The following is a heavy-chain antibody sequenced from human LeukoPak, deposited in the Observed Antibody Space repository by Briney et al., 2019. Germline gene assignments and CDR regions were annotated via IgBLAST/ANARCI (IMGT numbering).Heavy chain of an antibody. J-gene: IGHJ4*02. CDR2: IYYSGST. D-gene: IGHD3-10*01. CDR3: APSMVRGVIVFDY. Sequence: PSETLSLTCAVSSGSISGYYLSWIRQPPGTGLEWIGYIYYSGSTYYNPPLKSRVTISVGTSKNQFSLKLSSVTAADTAVYYCAPSMVRGVIVFDYWGQGTLVTVSS. V-gene: IGHV4-59*08. CDR1: SGSISGYY.